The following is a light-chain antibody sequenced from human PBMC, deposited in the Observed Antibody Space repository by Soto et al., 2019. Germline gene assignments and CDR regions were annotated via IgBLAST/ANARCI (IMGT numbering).Light chain of an antibody. V-gene: IGKV1-17*01. J-gene: IGKJ1*01. CDR1: QSIRDH. CDR2: VAS. CDR3: VQHNSDPWT. Sequence: DIQMTQSPSSLSASVGDRVTITCRASQSIRDHLGWYQQKPGKAPKSLIHVASSLHSGVPSRFSGSGSGTEFTLTISSLQPEDFATYYCVQHNSDPWTFGQGTRVEI.